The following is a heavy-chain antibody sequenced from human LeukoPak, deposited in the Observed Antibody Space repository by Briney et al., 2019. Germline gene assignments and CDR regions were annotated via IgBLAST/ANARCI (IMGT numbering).Heavy chain of an antibody. CDR3: ARETHHYGSGSYDLGY. J-gene: IGHJ4*02. Sequence: GRSLRLSCAASGFTFSSYGMHWVRQAPGKGLEWVAVIWYDGSNKYYADSVKGRFTISRDNSKNTLYLQMNSLRAEDTAVYYCARETHHYGSGSYDLGYWGQGTLVTVSS. V-gene: IGHV3-33*01. D-gene: IGHD3-10*01. CDR2: IWYDGSNK. CDR1: GFTFSSYG.